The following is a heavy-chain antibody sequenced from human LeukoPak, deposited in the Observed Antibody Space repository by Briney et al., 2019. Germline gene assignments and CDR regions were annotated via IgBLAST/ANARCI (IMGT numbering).Heavy chain of an antibody. V-gene: IGHV4-61*02. CDR3: ARDPYDSSGYYPGMDV. CDR1: GGSISGGGYS. Sequence: PSETLSLTCAVSGGSISGGGYSWSWIRQPAGKGLEWIGRVYTTGNTKYNSSLKSRVTMSVDTPKNQFSLKLSSVTAADTAVYYCARDPYDSSGYYPGMDVWGQGTTVAVSS. CDR2: VYTTGNT. J-gene: IGHJ6*02. D-gene: IGHD3-22*01.